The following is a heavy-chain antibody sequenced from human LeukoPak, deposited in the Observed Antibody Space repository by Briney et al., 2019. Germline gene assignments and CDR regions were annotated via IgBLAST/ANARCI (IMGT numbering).Heavy chain of an antibody. J-gene: IGHJ4*02. V-gene: IGHV4-39*01. CDR1: GGSISSSSYY. Sequence: SETLSLTCTVSGGSISSSSYYWGWIRQPPGKGLEWIGSIYYSGSTYYNPSLKSRVTISVDTSKNQFSLKLSSVTAADTAVYYCARLNRYGSGSYPYWGQGTLVTVSS. D-gene: IGHD3-10*01. CDR3: ARLNRYGSGSYPY. CDR2: IYYSGST.